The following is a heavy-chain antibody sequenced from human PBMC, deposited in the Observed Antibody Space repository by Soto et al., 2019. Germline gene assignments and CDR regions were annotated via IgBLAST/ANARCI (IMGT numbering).Heavy chain of an antibody. J-gene: IGHJ4*02. CDR1: GFTFSNGW. D-gene: IGHD2-21*01. V-gene: IGHV3-15*01. Sequence: EVQLVESGGGLVKPGGSLRLSCAASGFTFSNGWMSWVRQAPGKGLEWVGRIKSRTAGGTADYSAPVKGRFTISRDDSKATLYLQMNSLQTEDTAVYYCTTDSTQTFCDGGPCYSLQTKILDSWGQGTLVTVSS. CDR2: IKSRTAGGTA. CDR3: TTDSTQTFCDGGPCYSLQTKILDS.